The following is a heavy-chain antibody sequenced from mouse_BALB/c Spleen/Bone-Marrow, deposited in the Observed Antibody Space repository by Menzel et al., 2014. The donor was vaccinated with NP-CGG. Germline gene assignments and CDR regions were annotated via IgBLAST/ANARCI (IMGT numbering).Heavy chain of an antibody. V-gene: IGHV5-17*02. CDR1: GFTFSSFG. Sequence: EVQVVESGGGLVQPGGSRKLSCAASGFTFSSFGMHWVRQAPEKGPEWVAYISGGSSTIYYADTVKGRFTISRDNPKNTLFLQMTSLRSEDTAMYYCARGVYGYVKYAIDCWGQGTSVTVSS. CDR2: ISGGSSTI. CDR3: ARGVYGYVKYAIDC. D-gene: IGHD1-2*01. J-gene: IGHJ4*01.